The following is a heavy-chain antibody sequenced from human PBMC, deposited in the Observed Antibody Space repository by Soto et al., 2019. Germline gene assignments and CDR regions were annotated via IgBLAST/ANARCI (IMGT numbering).Heavy chain of an antibody. CDR3: AIYRFANGLDV. V-gene: IGHV3-7*03. CDR1: GLTSNRDW. Sequence: EVELVESGGGLIQPGGSLRLSCAASGLTSNRDWMAWVRQAPGKGLEWVANMKPDGSEKYSAGSVRGRFTIFFARDGTETSLHLQMTSLRVEDTAHYYCAIYRFANGLDVWGQGTTVTVSS. D-gene: IGHD2-2*02. J-gene: IGHJ6*02. CDR2: MKPDGSEK.